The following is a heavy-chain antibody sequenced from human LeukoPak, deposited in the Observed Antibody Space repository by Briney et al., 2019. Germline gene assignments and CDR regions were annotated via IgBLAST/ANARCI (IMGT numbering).Heavy chain of an antibody. CDR2: ISSSSSYI. CDR1: GFTFSSYS. V-gene: IGHV3-21*01. CDR3: ARDAVVGTFDY. Sequence: KPGGSLRLSCAASGFTFSSYSMNWVRQAPGKGLEWVSSISSSSSYIYYEDSVKGRFTISRDNAKNSLNLQMNSLRAEDTAVYYCARDAVVGTFDYWGQGTLVTVSS. J-gene: IGHJ4*02. D-gene: IGHD3-22*01.